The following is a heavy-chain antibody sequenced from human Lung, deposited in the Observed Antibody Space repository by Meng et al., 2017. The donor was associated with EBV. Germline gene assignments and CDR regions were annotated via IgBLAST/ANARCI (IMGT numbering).Heavy chain of an antibody. CDR2: INTDTGRP. V-gene: IGHV7-4-1*02. D-gene: IGHD4-17*01. Sequence: QVQLVQSGSELKKPGASVKVSCKASGYTFTTYALNWVRQAPGQGLEWTGWINTDTGRPLYAQDFTGRFVFSLDTSVSTAYLQISSLKAEDTAVYYCGRDQDGDYGGADYWGQGTLVTVSS. J-gene: IGHJ4*02. CDR1: GYTFTTYA. CDR3: GRDQDGDYGGADY.